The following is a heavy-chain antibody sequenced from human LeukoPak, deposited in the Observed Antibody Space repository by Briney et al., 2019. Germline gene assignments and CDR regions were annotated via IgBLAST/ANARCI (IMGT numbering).Heavy chain of an antibody. D-gene: IGHD3-10*01. CDR2: ISGSGGST. V-gene: IGHV3-23*01. J-gene: IGHJ4*02. Sequence: PGGSLRLSCAASGFTFSSYWMSWVRQAPGKGLEWVSGISGSGGSTYYADSVKGRFTISRDNSKNTLYLQMNSLRAEDTAVYYCARARSSYGVRFDYWGQGTLVTVSS. CDR3: ARARSSYGVRFDY. CDR1: GFTFSSYW.